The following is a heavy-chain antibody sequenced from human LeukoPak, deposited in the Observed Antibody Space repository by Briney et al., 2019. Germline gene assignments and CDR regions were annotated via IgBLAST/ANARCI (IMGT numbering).Heavy chain of an antibody. CDR3: ARIGYSSSWY. CDR2: INHSGST. D-gene: IGHD6-13*01. V-gene: IGHV4-34*01. J-gene: IGHJ4*02. Sequence: SETLSLTCAVYGGSFSGYYWSWIRQPPGKGLEWIGEINHSGSTNYNPSLKSRVTISVGTSKNQFSLKLSSVTAADTAVYYCARIGYSSSWYWGRGTLVTVSS. CDR1: GGSFSGYY.